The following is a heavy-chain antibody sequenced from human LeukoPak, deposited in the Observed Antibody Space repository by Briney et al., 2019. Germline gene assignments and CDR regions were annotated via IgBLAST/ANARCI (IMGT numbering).Heavy chain of an antibody. Sequence: GASVKVSCKASGYKFTSYGISWVRQAPGEGLEWMGWINFYNGNIDYAQKLQGRVTMTTDTSTSTAYMELRSLRSDDTAVYYCARDKGKYSSSTFDYWGQGTLVTVSS. CDR1: GYKFTSYG. CDR2: INFYNGNI. V-gene: IGHV1-18*01. J-gene: IGHJ4*02. D-gene: IGHD6-6*01. CDR3: ARDKGKYSSSTFDY.